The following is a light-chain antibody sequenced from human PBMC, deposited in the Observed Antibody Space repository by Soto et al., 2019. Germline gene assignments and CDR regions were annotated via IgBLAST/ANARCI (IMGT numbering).Light chain of an antibody. CDR2: EVS. J-gene: IGLJ2*01. CDR1: SSDVGGYNY. Sequence: QSVLTQPPSASGSPGQSVTISCTGTSSDVGGYNYVSWYQQHPGKAPKLMIYEVSKRPSGVPDRFSGSKSGNTASLTVSGLQAEDEADYYCSSYAGSNNHVVFGGGNKLTVL. CDR3: SSYAGSNNHVV. V-gene: IGLV2-8*01.